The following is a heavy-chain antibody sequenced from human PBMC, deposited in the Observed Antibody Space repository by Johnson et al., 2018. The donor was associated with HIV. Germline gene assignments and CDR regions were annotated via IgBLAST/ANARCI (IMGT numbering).Heavy chain of an antibody. CDR1: GFTFSSYA. J-gene: IGHJ3*01. V-gene: IGHV3-74*02. CDR2: TNNDGSTP. Sequence: MLLVESGGGLVQPGGSLRLSCAASGFTFSSYAMHWVRQAPGKGLVWVSRTNNDGSTPPYADSVKGRLTVSRDNSKNTLYLQMNSLRAEDTAVYYCARAPYNWNLGLFDAFDVWGQGTKVTVSS. CDR3: ARAPYNWNLGLFDAFDV. D-gene: IGHD1-7*01.